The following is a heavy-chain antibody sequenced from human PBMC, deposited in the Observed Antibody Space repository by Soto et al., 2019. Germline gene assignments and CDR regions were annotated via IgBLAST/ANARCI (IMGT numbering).Heavy chain of an antibody. D-gene: IGHD5-12*01. J-gene: IGHJ6*02. CDR2: IKQDGGEK. Sequence: GGSLRLSCAASGFTFSSYWMSWVRQAPRKGLEWVANIKQDGGEKYYVDSVKGRFTISRDNAKNSLYLQMNSLRAEDTAVYYCARDWSYSGYDDDSYGMDVWGQGTTVTVSS. V-gene: IGHV3-7*05. CDR1: GFTFSSYW. CDR3: ARDWSYSGYDDDSYGMDV.